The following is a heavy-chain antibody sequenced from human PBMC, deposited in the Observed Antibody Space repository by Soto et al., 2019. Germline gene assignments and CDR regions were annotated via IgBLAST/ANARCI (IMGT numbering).Heavy chain of an antibody. Sequence: ESLSPTCPVSGGSISIFYWGWIRQPSGKGLEWIGLIYTSGSTNYNPSLKSRVTMSADTSKNQFSLKLTSVTAADTAVYHCARDLGYFDSGSSANNYYYGMDVWGRGTTVTVSS. CDR3: ARDLGYFDSGSSANNYYYGMDV. CDR2: IYTSGST. J-gene: IGHJ6*02. V-gene: IGHV4-4*07. D-gene: IGHD3-10*01. CDR1: GGSISIFY.